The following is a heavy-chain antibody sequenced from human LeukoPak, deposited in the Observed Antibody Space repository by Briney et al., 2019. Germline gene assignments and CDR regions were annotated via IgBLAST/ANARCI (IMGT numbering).Heavy chain of an antibody. V-gene: IGHV4-59*11. CDR1: GGSISSHY. CDR2: IYYSGST. CDR3: ARDGGSYYLAYYFDY. D-gene: IGHD1-26*01. J-gene: IGHJ4*02. Sequence: SETLSLTCTVSGGSISSHYWGWIRQPPGKGLEWIGYIYYSGSTNYNPSLKSRVTISVDTSKNQFSLKLSSVTAADTAVYYCARDGGSYYLAYYFDYWGQGTLVTVSS.